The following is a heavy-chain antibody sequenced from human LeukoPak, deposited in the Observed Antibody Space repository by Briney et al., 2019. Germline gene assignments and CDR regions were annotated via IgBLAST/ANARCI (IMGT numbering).Heavy chain of an antibody. CDR2: ISSSSSTI. J-gene: IGHJ1*01. V-gene: IGHV3-48*01. Sequence: GGSLRLSCAASGFTFTGHNMNWVRQAPGKGLEWVSYISSSSSTIYYADSVKGRFTISRDNAKNSLYLQMNSLRAEDTAVYYCARAISSTSNLYFQHWGQGTLVTVSS. CDR1: GFTFTGHN. D-gene: IGHD2-2*01. CDR3: ARAISSTSNLYFQH.